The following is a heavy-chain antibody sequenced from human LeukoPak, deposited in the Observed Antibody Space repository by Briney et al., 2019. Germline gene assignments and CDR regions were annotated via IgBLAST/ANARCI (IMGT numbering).Heavy chain of an antibody. D-gene: IGHD2-21*01. J-gene: IGHJ4*02. Sequence: SQTLSLTCTVSGGSISSGSYYWSWIRQPAGKGLEWIGRIYTSGSTNYNPSLKSRVTISVNTSKNQFSLKLSSVTAADTAVYYCAADPLWSSGAYWGRGTLVTVSS. V-gene: IGHV4-61*02. CDR3: AADPLWSSGAY. CDR2: IYTSGST. CDR1: GGSISSGSYY.